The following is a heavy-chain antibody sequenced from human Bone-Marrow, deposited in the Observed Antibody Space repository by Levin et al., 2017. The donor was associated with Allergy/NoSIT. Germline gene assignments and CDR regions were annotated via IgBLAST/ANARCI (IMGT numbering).Heavy chain of an antibody. Sequence: PGGSLRLSCAASGFTFSDYYMSWIRQAPGKGLEWVSYISSSGATINYADSVKGRFTISRDNAKNSLYLQMNSLRAEDTAMYYCARDPLHEARRAHYYYGMDVWGQGTTVTVSS. V-gene: IGHV3-11*01. CDR3: ARDPLHEARRAHYYYGMDV. J-gene: IGHJ6*02. CDR2: ISSSGATI. CDR1: GFTFSDYY.